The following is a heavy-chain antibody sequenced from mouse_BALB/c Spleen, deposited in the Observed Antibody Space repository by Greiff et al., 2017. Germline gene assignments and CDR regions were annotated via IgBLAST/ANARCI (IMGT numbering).Heavy chain of an antibody. J-gene: IGHJ4*01. CDR2: ISSGGSYT. CDR1: GFTFSSYG. Sequence: EVKLVESGGDLVKPGGSLKLSCAASGFTFSSYGMSWVRQTPDKRLEWVATISSGGSYTYYPDSVKGRFTISRDNAKNTLYLQMSSLKSEDTAMYYCAKPAITTVDAMDYWGQGTSVTVSS. D-gene: IGHD1-1*01. CDR3: AKPAITTVDAMDY. V-gene: IGHV5-6*01.